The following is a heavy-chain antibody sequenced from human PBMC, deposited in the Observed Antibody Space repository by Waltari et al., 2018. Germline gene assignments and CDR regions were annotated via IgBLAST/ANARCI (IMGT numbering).Heavy chain of an antibody. J-gene: IGHJ3*01. CDR1: GGSITSTRHY. D-gene: IGHD5-12*01. CDR2: MSYKGAT. Sequence: QLQLQESGPGLGKPSETLSLTCIVSGGSITSTRHYWAWIRRPPGQGLEWIGTMSYKGATYSSPSLKSRVTVSRDTSKNHLSLTLGSVTAADTAVYYCATYIGASIGTAAFDVWGQGTMVTVSS. CDR3: ATYIGASIGTAAFDV. V-gene: IGHV4-39*02.